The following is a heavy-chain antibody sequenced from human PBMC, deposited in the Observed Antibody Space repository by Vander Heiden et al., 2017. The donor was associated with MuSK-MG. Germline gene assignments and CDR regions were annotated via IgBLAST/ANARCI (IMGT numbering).Heavy chain of an antibody. V-gene: IGHV1-69*10. CDR3: ASVLNSGRLDWDA. J-gene: IGHJ5*02. D-gene: IGHD6-19*01. CDR1: GVPLASYA. Sequence: QLVQSRSRTQKRRASGRVSCKTSGVPLASYAISWVRQAPGQGLEWMGGIIPGIGIPNYKQKLKCRVTRTEDNAAGIAYMVLSSLSAEETWAEQGASVLNSGRLDWDAWGQGNLVT. CDR2: IIPGIGIP.